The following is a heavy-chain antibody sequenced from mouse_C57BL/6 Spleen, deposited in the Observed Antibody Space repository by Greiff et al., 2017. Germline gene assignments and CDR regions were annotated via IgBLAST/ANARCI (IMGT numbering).Heavy chain of an antibody. CDR1: GYTFTSYW. CDR3: SSFITTAHYAMDY. CDR2: IYPGSGST. Sequence: VQLQQSGAELVKPGASVKMSCKASGYTFTSYWITWVKQRPGQGLEWIGDIYPGSGSTNYNAKFQSKATLTVDTSSSTAYMQLSSLTSEDSAVFYCSSFITTAHYAMDYWGQGTSVTVSS. V-gene: IGHV1-55*01. J-gene: IGHJ4*01. D-gene: IGHD1-1*01.